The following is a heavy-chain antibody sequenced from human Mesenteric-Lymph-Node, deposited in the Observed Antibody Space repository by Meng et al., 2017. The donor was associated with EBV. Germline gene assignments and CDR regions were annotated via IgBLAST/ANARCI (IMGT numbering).Heavy chain of an antibody. Sequence: GGWLFDPSKTLSPPVPLDGGSFSGYHWDWIPQPPGKGLEWIGEINHSGSTNYNPSLKSRVTISVDTSKNQFSLKLSSVTAADTAVYYCARVFPDLDYWGQGTLVTVSS. CDR2: INHSGST. J-gene: IGHJ4*02. CDR3: ARVFPDLDY. V-gene: IGHV4-34*01. CDR1: GGSFSGYH.